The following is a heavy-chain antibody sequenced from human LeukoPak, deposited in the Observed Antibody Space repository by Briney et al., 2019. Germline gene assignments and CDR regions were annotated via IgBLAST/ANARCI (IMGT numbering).Heavy chain of an antibody. CDR1: GGSISSYY. J-gene: IGHJ4*02. CDR2: IYYSGST. D-gene: IGHD3-10*01. V-gene: IGHV4-59*08. Sequence: SETLSLTCTVSGGSISSYYWSWIRQPPGKGLEWIGYIYYSGSTNYNPSLKSRVTISVDTSKNQFSLKLSSVTAADTAVYYCARQGRGYYYGSGSYYDYWGQGTLVTVSS. CDR3: ARQGRGYYYGSGSYYDY.